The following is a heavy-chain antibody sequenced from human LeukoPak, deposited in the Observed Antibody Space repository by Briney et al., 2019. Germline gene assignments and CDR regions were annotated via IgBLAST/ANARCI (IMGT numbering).Heavy chain of an antibody. J-gene: IGHJ4*02. D-gene: IGHD5-12*01. Sequence: PGGSLRLSCAASGFTFSSYWMHWVRQAPGRGLEWVLGMSEDGSNIRYAGSVRGRFTISRDNAKNTVYLQMNSLRAEDAAMFYCARGSGYYYFDYWGQGALVTVSS. CDR3: ARGSGYYYFDY. V-gene: IGHV3-74*01. CDR1: GFTFSSYW. CDR2: MSEDGSNI.